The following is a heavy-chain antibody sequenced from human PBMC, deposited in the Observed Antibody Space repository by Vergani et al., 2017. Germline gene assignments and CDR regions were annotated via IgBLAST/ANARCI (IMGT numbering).Heavy chain of an antibody. CDR1: GFSFRNDW. CDR3: TTDPRYCGDGSCYWLRDHHYYGMDV. D-gene: IGHD2-21*01. J-gene: IGHJ6*02. Sequence: EVQLVESGGGIVKPGGSLRLSCVASGFSFRNDWMNWVRRTPGKGLEWVGRIKSTFDRGTTDHTAAVKGRFTISRDDSKNTLFLQMNGLKTEDIGVYYCTTDPRYCGDGSCYWLRDHHYYGMDVWGQGTTVTGSS. CDR2: IKSTFDRGTT. V-gene: IGHV3-15*07.